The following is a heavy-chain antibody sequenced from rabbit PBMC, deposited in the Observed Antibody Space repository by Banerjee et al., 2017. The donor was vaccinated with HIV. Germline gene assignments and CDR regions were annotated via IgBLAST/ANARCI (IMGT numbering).Heavy chain of an antibody. CDR3: ARTDTGGTFYFNL. D-gene: IGHD7-1*01. J-gene: IGHJ4*01. Sequence: QEQLEESGGDLVKPGASLTLTCTASGFSFSSSYWICWVRQAPGKGLEWIACIGTIADSTWYATWAKGRFSISKTSSTTVTLQMTSLTAADTATYFCARTDTGGTFYFNLWGQGTLVTVS. V-gene: IGHV1S45*01. CDR1: GFSFSSSYW. CDR2: IGTIADST.